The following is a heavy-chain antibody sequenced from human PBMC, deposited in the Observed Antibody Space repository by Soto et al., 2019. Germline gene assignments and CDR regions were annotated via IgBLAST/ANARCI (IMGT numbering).Heavy chain of an antibody. CDR1: GYTLTESS. V-gene: IGHV1-46*03. Sequence: ASVKVSCKGSGYTLTESSMHGVRQPPGQGLEWMGIINPGGGSTTYAQKFQGRVTMTRDTSTSTVYMELSSLTSEDTAVYYCARASVSGRRFDYWGEGTLVTVSS. CDR3: ARASVSGRRFDY. J-gene: IGHJ4*02. D-gene: IGHD6-19*01. CDR2: INPGGGST.